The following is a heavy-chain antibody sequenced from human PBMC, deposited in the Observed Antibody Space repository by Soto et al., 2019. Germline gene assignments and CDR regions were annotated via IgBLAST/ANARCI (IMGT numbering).Heavy chain of an antibody. D-gene: IGHD1-1*01. CDR3: ARFIPGTGSDY. CDR2: IYYIGST. Sequence: QVQLQESGPGLVKPSQTLSLTCTVSGGSISSGGYYWSWIRQHPGKGLEWIGYIYYIGSTDYNPSLKSRVTLSVATSKNQFSLKLSSVTAADTAVYYCARFIPGTGSDYWGQGTLVTVSS. J-gene: IGHJ4*02. CDR1: GGSISSGGYY. V-gene: IGHV4-31*03.